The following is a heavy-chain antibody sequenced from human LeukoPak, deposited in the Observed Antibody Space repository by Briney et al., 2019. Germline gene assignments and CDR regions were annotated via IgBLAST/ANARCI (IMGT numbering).Heavy chain of an antibody. CDR2: ISRSGEST. J-gene: IGHJ4*02. Sequence: PGGSLRLSCAASVLTFSGFAMSWIRQAPAKGLEWVSSISRSGESTFYADSVRGRFTISRDNSKNTVSLQMESLRAEDTALYYCAKDYAVGSIDYWGQGTLVTVSS. D-gene: IGHD3-16*01. CDR1: VLTFSGFA. CDR3: AKDYAVGSIDY. V-gene: IGHV3-23*01.